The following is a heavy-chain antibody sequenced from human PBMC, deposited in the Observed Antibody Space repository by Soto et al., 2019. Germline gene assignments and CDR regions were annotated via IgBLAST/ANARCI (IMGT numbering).Heavy chain of an antibody. Sequence: GGSLRLSCAASGFTFSRYGMHWVRQAPGRGLEWVAVIWYDGSNIYYADSVKGRFTISRDNSKDTLDLQMNSLRAEDTAVYYCARDREQWLVGYYFDYWGQGTLVTVS. V-gene: IGHV3-33*01. D-gene: IGHD6-19*01. CDR2: IWYDGSNI. CDR3: ARDREQWLVGYYFDY. CDR1: GFTFSRYG. J-gene: IGHJ4*02.